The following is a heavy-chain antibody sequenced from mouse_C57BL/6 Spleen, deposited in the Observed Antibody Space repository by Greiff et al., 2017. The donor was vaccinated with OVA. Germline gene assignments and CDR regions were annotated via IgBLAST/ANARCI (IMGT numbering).Heavy chain of an antibody. D-gene: IGHD1-1*01. V-gene: IGHV1-69*01. J-gene: IGHJ1*03. CDR3: ARSNYYGSSHWYFDV. CDR2: IDPSDSYT. CDR1: GYTFTSYW. Sequence: QVQLQQPGAELVMPGASVKLSCQASGYTFTSYWMHWVKQRPGQGLEWIGEIDPSDSYTNYNQKFKGKSTLTVDKSSSTAYMQLSSLTSEDSAVYYCARSNYYGSSHWYFDVWGTGTTVTVSS.